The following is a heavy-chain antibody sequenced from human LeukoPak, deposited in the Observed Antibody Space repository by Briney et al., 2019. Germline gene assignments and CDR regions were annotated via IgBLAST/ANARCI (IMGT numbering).Heavy chain of an antibody. V-gene: IGHV3-30*01. CDR1: GFTFSTYA. CDR3: AVKETTVVFDAFDI. Sequence: GGSLRLSCAASGFTFSTYAMHWVRQAPGKGLEWVAVISYDGSSQYYAGSVKGRFTISRDNSKNTLYLQMNSLRAEDTAVYYCAVKETTVVFDAFDIWGQGTMVTVSS. D-gene: IGHD4-23*01. J-gene: IGHJ3*02. CDR2: ISYDGSSQ.